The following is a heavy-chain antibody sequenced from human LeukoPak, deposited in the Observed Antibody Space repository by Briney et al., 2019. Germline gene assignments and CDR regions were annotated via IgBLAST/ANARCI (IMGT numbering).Heavy chain of an antibody. D-gene: IGHD3-10*01. CDR1: GFTFSSYT. CDR2: ISPRSEST. CDR3: GRDFLGESGAGGP. Sequence: GGSLRLSCAASGFTFSSYTMNWVRQAPGRGLERVSSISPRSESTWNADSVKGRFTISRDNARNAVYLQMSSLGADDTAVYYCGRDFLGESGAGGPWGQGILVTVSS. J-gene: IGHJ5*02. V-gene: IGHV3-21*01.